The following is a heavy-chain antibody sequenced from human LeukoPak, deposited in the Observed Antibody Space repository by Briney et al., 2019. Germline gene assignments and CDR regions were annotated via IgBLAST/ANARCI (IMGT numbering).Heavy chain of an antibody. CDR3: SKSLFRPQVEPFEY. CDR1: GDSVSSKSAA. CDR2: TYYRSKWYD. J-gene: IGHJ4*01. D-gene: IGHD1-1*01. Sequence: SQTLSLTCAISGDSVSSKSAAWNWIRQSPSRGLEWLGRTYYRSKWYDDYAVSVKSRITINPDTSKNQFSLQLNSVTPEDTAVYYRSKSLFRPQVEPFEYLGQGTPVT. V-gene: IGHV6-1*01.